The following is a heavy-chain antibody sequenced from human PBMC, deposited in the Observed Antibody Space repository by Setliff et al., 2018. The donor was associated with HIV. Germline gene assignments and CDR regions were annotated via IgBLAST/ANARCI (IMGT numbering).Heavy chain of an antibody. J-gene: IGHJ2*01. Sequence: PSETLSLTCSVSGGSIRSGGYCWSWIRQLPGKGLDWIGYIYYSGSSYYNPSLQSRVTISVDTSKNQFSLELTSVTAADTAVYYCARVPTTDYYDGSGYHAPLWYFDVWGRGTLVTVSS. CDR3: ARVPTTDYYDGSGYHAPLWYFDV. V-gene: IGHV4-31*03. D-gene: IGHD3-22*01. CDR1: GGSIRSGGYC. CDR2: IYYSGSS.